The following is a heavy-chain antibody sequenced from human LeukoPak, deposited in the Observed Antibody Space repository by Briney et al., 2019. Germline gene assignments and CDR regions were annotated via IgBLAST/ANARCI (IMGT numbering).Heavy chain of an antibody. CDR1: GFSFSSNG. J-gene: IGHJ5*02. CDR2: ITGSGEST. D-gene: IGHD6-19*01. V-gene: IGHV3-23*01. Sequence: GGSLRLSCAASGFSFSSNGMSWVRQGPGRGLQWVSAITGSGESTFYADSVKGRFTISRDNSKNTLYLRMNSLRVEDTAVYYCARGSGSGWPLDRWGQGALVTVSS. CDR3: ARGSGSGWPLDR.